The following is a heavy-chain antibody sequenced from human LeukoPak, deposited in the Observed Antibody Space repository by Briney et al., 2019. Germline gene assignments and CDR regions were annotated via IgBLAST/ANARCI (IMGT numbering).Heavy chain of an antibody. J-gene: IGHJ4*02. CDR2: INHSGST. CDR3: ARGLRYYDSSGYYG. D-gene: IGHD3-22*01. V-gene: IGHV4-34*01. CDR1: GGSFSGYY. Sequence: PSETLSLTCAVYGGSFSGYYWSWIRQPPGKGLEWIGEINHSGSTNYNPSLKSRATISVDTSKNQFSLKLSSVTAADTAVYYCARGLRYYDSSGYYGWGQGTLVTVSS.